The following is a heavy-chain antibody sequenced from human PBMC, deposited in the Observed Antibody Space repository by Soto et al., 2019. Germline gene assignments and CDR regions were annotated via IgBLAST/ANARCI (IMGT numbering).Heavy chain of an antibody. CDR3: ARDRSSSWVYYYYGMDV. J-gene: IGHJ6*02. V-gene: IGHV4-31*03. CDR1: GGSISSGGYY. CDR2: IYYSGST. D-gene: IGHD6-13*01. Sequence: SETLSLTCTVSGGSISSGGYYWSWIRQHPGKGLEWIGYIYYSGSTYYNPSLKSRVTISVDTSKNQFSLKLSSVTAADTAVYYCARDRSSSWVYYYYGMDVWGQGTTVTVSS.